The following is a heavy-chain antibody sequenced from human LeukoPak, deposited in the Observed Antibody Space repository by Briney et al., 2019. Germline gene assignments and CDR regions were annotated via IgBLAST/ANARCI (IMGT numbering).Heavy chain of an antibody. CDR3: ARPGPNGRPPDY. D-gene: IGHD1-26*01. CDR2: IHDNGKT. J-gene: IGHJ4*02. V-gene: IGHV4-59*08. Sequence: PSETLSLTCTVSGGSLSGFFWSWIRQPPGKGLEWLGYIHDNGKTDYNPSLKSRVTISEDTSTNQFSLNLSFVTTADTAVYYCARPGPNGRPPDYWGQGTLVTVSS. CDR1: GGSLSGFF.